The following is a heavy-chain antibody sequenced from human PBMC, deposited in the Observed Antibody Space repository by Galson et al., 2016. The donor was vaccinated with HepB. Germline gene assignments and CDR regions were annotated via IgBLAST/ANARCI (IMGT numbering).Heavy chain of an antibody. CDR2: ISYDGSKI. V-gene: IGHV3-30*18. D-gene: IGHD3-9*01. CDR3: AKNDILTGYSAFDY. Sequence: SLRLSCAASGFTFSSYGMNWVRQAPGKGLEWVAVISYDGSKIYYADSAKGRFTISRDNSKNTLYLQMDSLRAEDTAVYYCAKNDILTGYSAFDYWGQGTLVTVSS. J-gene: IGHJ4*02. CDR1: GFTFSSYG.